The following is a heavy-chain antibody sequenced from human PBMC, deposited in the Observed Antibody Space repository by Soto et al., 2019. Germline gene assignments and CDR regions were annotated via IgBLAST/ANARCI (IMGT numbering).Heavy chain of an antibody. D-gene: IGHD2-15*01. Sequence: QVQLVESGGDVVQPGGSLRLSCAGSGFTFTNYGMHWVRQAPGKGLEWVALTSYDGRNKYYADSVKGRFTISRDNSKNTLSLQMNSLGAEDTAVYYCAKESSPPYCGGGSCYLGGWGYWGQGTLVTVSS. J-gene: IGHJ4*02. CDR2: TSYDGRNK. CDR3: AKESSPPYCGGGSCYLGGWGY. CDR1: GFTFTNYG. V-gene: IGHV3-30*18.